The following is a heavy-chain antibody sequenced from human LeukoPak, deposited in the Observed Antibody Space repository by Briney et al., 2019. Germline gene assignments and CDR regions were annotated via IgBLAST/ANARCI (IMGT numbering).Heavy chain of an antibody. V-gene: IGHV4-59*01. CDR1: GGSISSYY. D-gene: IGHD3-10*01. CDR3: ARVDITMVRGVTTFDP. J-gene: IGHJ5*02. CDR2: IYYSGST. Sequence: SETLSLTCTVSGGSISSYYWSWIRQPPGKGLGWIGYIYYSGSTNYKPSLKSRVTISVDTSKNQFSLKLSSVTAADTAVYYCARVDITMVRGVTTFDPWGQGTLVTVSS.